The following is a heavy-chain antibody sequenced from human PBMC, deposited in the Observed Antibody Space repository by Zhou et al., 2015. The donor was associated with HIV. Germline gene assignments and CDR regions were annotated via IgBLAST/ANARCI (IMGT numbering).Heavy chain of an antibody. Sequence: QVQLVQSGAEVKKPGSSVKVSCKASGGTFSSYAISWVRQAPGQGLEWMGGIIPIFGTANYAQKFQGRVTITADESTSTAYMELSSLRSEDTAVYYCARGGVHEDIGGLNGFYYYMDVWGKGTTVTVSS. V-gene: IGHV1-69*01. CDR3: ARGGVHEDIGGLNGFYYYMDV. J-gene: IGHJ6*03. CDR2: IIPIFGTA. CDR1: GGTFSSYA. D-gene: IGHD2-15*01.